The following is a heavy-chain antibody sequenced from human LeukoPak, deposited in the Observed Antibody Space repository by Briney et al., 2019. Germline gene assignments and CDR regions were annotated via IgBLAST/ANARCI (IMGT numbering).Heavy chain of an antibody. CDR3: ARLRDGRWLLEY. J-gene: IGHJ4*02. CDR1: GGSISSSGYY. D-gene: IGHD5-24*01. Sequence: SETLSLTCTASGGSISSSGYYWGWIRQPPGKGLEWIASINYSGTTYYNPSLKSRVTISEDRSKNQFSLKLSSVTAADTAVYYCARLRDGRWLLEYWGQGTLVTVSS. V-gene: IGHV4-39*01. CDR2: INYSGTT.